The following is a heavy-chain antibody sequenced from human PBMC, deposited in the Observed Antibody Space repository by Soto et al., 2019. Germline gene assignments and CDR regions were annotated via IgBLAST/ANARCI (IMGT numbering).Heavy chain of an antibody. CDR1: GYTFTSYG. D-gene: IGHD6-13*01. J-gene: IGHJ4*02. V-gene: IGHV1-18*01. CDR2: ISAYNGNT. CDR3: ASSLGFSSSWYVDNEHLDY. Sequence: ASVKVSCKASGYTFTSYGISWVRQAPGQGLEWMGWISAYNGNTNYAQKLQGRVTMTTDTSTSTAYMELRTLRSDDTAVYYCASSLGFSSSWYVDNEHLDYWGQGTLVTVPS.